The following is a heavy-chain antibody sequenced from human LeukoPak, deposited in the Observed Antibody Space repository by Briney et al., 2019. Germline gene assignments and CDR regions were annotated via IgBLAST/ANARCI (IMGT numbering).Heavy chain of an antibody. CDR2: MNPNSGNT. CDR1: GYTFTSYN. D-gene: IGHD4-17*01. J-gene: IGHJ4*02. V-gene: IGHV1-8*01. CDR3: ASWRDYMTTVTTDY. Sequence: ASVKVSCNASGYTFTSYNIYWVRQPTGQGLEWMGLMNPNSGNTGYAQKFQGRVTMTRNTSISTAYMELSSLRSEDTAVYYCASWRDYMTTVTTDYWGQGTLVTVSS.